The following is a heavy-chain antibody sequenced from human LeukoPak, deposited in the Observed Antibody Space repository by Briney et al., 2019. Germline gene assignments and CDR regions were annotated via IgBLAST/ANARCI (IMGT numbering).Heavy chain of an antibody. CDR1: GFTFDDYA. CDR3: AKEQGPIYKGYMDV. CDR2: ISWDGSST. V-gene: IGHV3-43D*04. Sequence: GGSLRLSCAASGFTFDDYAMHWVRQAPGKGLEWVSLISWDGSSTKYADPVKGRFTISRDNTKNSLYLQMNSLRADDTALYYCAKEQGPIYKGYMDVWGKGTTVTVSS. J-gene: IGHJ6*03. D-gene: IGHD1-14*01.